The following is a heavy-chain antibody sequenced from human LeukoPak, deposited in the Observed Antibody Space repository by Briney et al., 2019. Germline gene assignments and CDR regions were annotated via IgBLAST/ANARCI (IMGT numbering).Heavy chain of an antibody. J-gene: IGHJ4*02. D-gene: IGHD1-26*01. CDR2: IPYDASNE. CDR3: ARGGGGSYYHLLDY. CDR1: GFTFSSFG. V-gene: IGHV3-30*03. Sequence: GGSLRLSCAASGFTFSSFGMHWVRQAPGKGLEWVAVIPYDASNEYYTASVKGRFTISRDNSKNTLYLQMNGLRAEDTAVYYCARGGGGSYYHLLDYWGQGTLVTVSS.